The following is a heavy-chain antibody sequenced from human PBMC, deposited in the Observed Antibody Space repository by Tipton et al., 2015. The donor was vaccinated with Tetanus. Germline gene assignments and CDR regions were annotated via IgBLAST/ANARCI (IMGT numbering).Heavy chain of an antibody. Sequence: SSSSYYWGWIRQPPGKGLEWVSAISGSGGSTYYADSVKGRFTISRDNSKNTLYLQMNSLRAEDTAVYYCAKDGYYGSNYYYGMDVWGQGTTVTVSS. J-gene: IGHJ6*02. CDR1: SSSSYY. CDR3: AKDGYYGSNYYYGMDV. D-gene: IGHD3-10*01. CDR2: ISGSGGST. V-gene: IGHV3-23*01.